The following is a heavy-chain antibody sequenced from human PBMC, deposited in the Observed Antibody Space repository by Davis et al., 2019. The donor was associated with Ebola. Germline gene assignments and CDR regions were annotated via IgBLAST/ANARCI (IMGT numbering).Heavy chain of an antibody. CDR1: GFTFSSYA. J-gene: IGHJ4*02. V-gene: IGHV3-30-3*01. Sequence: GGSLRLSCAASGFTFSSYAMHWVRQAPGKGLEWVAVISYDGSNKYYADSVKGRFTISRDNSKNTLYLQMNSLRAEDTAVYYCAKDVSGGRDGYNDYWGQGTLVTVSS. CDR3: AKDVSGGRDGYNDY. D-gene: IGHD5-24*01. CDR2: ISYDGSNK.